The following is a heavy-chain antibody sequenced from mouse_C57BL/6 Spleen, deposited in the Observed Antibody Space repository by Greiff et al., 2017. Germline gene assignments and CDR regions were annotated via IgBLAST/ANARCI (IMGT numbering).Heavy chain of an antibody. CDR2: IDPPDSYT. D-gene: IGHD1-1*01. Sequence: QVQLQQPGPELVSPGASVKFSGKASGYPFTGSWMHWVKQRPGQGLEWIGEIDPPDSYTNYNEKFKGKSTLTVDKSSSTAYMQLSSLTSEDSAVYYCARSSNYFDYWGKGTTLTVSS. J-gene: IGHJ2*01. V-gene: IGHV1-69*01. CDR3: ARSSNYFDY. CDR1: GYPFTGSW.